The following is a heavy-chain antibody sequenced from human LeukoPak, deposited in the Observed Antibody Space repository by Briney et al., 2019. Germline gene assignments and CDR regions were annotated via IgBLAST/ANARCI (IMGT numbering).Heavy chain of an antibody. D-gene: IGHD6-19*01. V-gene: IGHV3-23*01. CDR2: ITGSGGST. Sequence: GGSLRLSCAASGFTFKSYGMTWVRQVPGKGLEWVSSITGSGGSTKYADSVNGRFTISRDNSKNTLSPQMTGLRAEDTAIYYCARKVAVAMDLDYWGQGTLVTVSS. CDR1: GFTFKSYG. J-gene: IGHJ4*02. CDR3: ARKVAVAMDLDY.